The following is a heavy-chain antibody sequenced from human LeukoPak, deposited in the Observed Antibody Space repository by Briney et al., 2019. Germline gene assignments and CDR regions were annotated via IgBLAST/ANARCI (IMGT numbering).Heavy chain of an antibody. Sequence: PSETLSLTCTVSGGSISSYYWSWIRQPPGKGLEWIGYIYYSGSTNYNPSLKSRVTISVDTSKNQFSLKLSSVTAADTAVYYCARTYDSSGPIDLWGRGTLVTVSS. CDR1: GGSISSYY. D-gene: IGHD3-22*01. CDR3: ARTYDSSGPIDL. CDR2: IYYSGST. J-gene: IGHJ2*01. V-gene: IGHV4-59*01.